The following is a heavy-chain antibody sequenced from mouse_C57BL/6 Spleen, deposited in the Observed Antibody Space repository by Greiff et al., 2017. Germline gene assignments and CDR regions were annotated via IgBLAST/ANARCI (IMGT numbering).Heavy chain of an antibody. Sequence: VQLQQSGPELVKPGASVKISCKASGYAFSSSWMNWVKQRPGKGLEWIGRIYPGDGDTNYTGKFKGKATLTADKSSSTAYMQLSSLTSKDSAVYFCARPDYYGSSAWDYFDYWGQGTTLTVSS. V-gene: IGHV1-82*01. J-gene: IGHJ2*01. CDR3: ARPDYYGSSAWDYFDY. D-gene: IGHD1-1*01. CDR2: IYPGDGDT. CDR1: GYAFSSSW.